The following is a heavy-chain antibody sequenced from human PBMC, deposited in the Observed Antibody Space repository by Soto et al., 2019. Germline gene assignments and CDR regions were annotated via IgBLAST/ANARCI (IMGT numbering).Heavy chain of an antibody. J-gene: IGHJ4*02. Sequence: SETLSLTCAISGASTYTNDWWIWLRQPPGRGLEWIAEIHHTGRTNYNASFMGRAALSVDNSKNQFHLNLRAVTAADTAIYFCAREKLCSVWAFDFWGQGSLVTVSS. D-gene: IGHD6-19*01. CDR2: IHHTGRT. V-gene: IGHV4-4*02. CDR1: GASTYTNDW. CDR3: AREKLCSVWAFDF.